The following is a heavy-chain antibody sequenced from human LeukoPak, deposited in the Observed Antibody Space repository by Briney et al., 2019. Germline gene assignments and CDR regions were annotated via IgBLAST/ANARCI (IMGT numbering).Heavy chain of an antibody. J-gene: IGHJ4*02. CDR1: GFTFSSYA. D-gene: IGHD3-22*01. CDR3: ARGGLLLVLGPSY. Sequence: GGSLRLSCAASGFTFSSYAMSWVRQAPGKGLEWVSAISGSGGSTYYADSVKGRFTISRDNSKNTLYLQMNSLRDEDTAVYYCARGGLLLVLGPSYWGQGTLVTVSS. CDR2: ISGSGGST. V-gene: IGHV3-23*01.